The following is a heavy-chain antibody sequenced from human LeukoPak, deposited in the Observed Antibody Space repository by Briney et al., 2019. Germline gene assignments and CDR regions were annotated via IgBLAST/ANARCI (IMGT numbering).Heavy chain of an antibody. J-gene: IGHJ3*02. CDR1: GFTFSSYS. CDR3: ARDRYYYDSSGYYYASGDAFDI. CDR2: ISSSSSYI. Sequence: GGSLRLYCAASGFTFSSYSMNWVRQAPGKGLEWVSSISSSSSYIYYADSVKGRFTISRDNAKNSLYLQMNSLRAEDTAVYYCARDRYYYDSSGYYYASGDAFDIWGQGTMVTVSS. D-gene: IGHD3-22*01. V-gene: IGHV3-21*01.